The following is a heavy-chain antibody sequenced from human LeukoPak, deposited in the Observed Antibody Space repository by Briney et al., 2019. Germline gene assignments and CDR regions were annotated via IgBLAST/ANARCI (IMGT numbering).Heavy chain of an antibody. D-gene: IGHD3-10*01. Sequence: GGSLRLTCAASGFIFSSYGMHWVRQAPGKGLEWVASIRYDGSNKYYADSVKGRFTISRDNSKNTLSLQMNSLIPEDTAVYYCAKVNPKVREISHYHYYYYMDVWGKGTTVTISS. V-gene: IGHV3-30*02. J-gene: IGHJ6*03. CDR2: IRYDGSNK. CDR3: AKVNPKVREISHYHYYYYMDV. CDR1: GFIFSSYG.